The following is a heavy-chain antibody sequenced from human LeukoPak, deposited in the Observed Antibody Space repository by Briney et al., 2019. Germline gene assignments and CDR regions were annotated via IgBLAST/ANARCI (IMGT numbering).Heavy chain of an antibody. CDR2: ISYDGSNK. CDR3: ARDQSHCTNGVCYTSGFDY. Sequence: GGSLRLSCAASGFTFSSYAMHWVRQAPGKGLEWMAVISYDGSNKYYADSVKGRFTISRDNSKNTLYLQMNSLRAEDTAVYYCARDQSHCTNGVCYTSGFDYWGQGTLVTVSS. V-gene: IGHV3-30*04. CDR1: GFTFSSYA. D-gene: IGHD2-8*01. J-gene: IGHJ4*02.